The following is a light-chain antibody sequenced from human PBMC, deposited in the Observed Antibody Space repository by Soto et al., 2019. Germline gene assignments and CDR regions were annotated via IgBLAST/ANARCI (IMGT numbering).Light chain of an antibody. J-gene: IGKJ1*01. CDR3: QHYGT. Sequence: EIELTQSPGTLSLSPGERATLSCRASQSVSSTYLAWYQQKPGQAPRLLIYGASSRATGIPGRFSGSGSGTDFTLTISGLEPEDFAVYYCQHYGTFGQGTKVEIK. V-gene: IGKV3-20*01. CDR2: GAS. CDR1: QSVSSTY.